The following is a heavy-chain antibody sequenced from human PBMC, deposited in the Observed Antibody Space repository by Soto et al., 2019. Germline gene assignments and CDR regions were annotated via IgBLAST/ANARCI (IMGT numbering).Heavy chain of an antibody. D-gene: IGHD4-17*01. V-gene: IGHV3-33*01. J-gene: IGHJ3*02. CDR3: ARDTYGDDDPDDAFDI. Sequence: GGSLRLSCAASGFTFSSYGMHWVRQAPGKGLEWVAVIWYDGSNKYYADSVKGRFTISRDNSKNTLYLQMNSLRAEDTAVYYCARDTYGDDDPDDAFDIWGQGTMVTVSS. CDR1: GFTFSSYG. CDR2: IWYDGSNK.